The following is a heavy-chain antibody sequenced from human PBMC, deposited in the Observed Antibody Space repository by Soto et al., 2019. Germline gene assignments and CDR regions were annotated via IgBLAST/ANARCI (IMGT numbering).Heavy chain of an antibody. CDR3: ATRYCSGGSCRTFDY. CDR2: IIPIFGTA. CDR1: GGTFSSYA. Sequence: GASVKVSCKASGGTFSSYAISWVRQAPGQGLEWMGGIIPIFGTANYAQKFQGRVTITADESTSTAYMELSSLRSEDTAVYYCATRYCSGGSCRTFDYWGQGTLVTVSS. D-gene: IGHD2-15*01. J-gene: IGHJ4*02. V-gene: IGHV1-69*13.